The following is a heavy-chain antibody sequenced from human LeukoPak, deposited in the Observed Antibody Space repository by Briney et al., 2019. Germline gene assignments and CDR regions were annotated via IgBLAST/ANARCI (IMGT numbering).Heavy chain of an antibody. CDR3: ARGAFYDFWSVPPMDV. V-gene: IGHV4-59*01. D-gene: IGHD3-3*01. J-gene: IGHJ6*03. CDR2: IYYSGST. Sequence: ASETLSLTCTVSGGSISSYYWSWIRQPPGKGLEWIGYIYYSGSTNYNPSLKSRVTISVDTSKNQFSLKLSSVTAADTAVYYCARGAFYDFWSVPPMDVWGKGTTVTVSS. CDR1: GGSISSYY.